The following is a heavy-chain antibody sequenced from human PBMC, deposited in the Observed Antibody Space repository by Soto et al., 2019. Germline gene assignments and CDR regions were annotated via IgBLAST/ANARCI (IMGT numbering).Heavy chain of an antibody. Sequence: LLESGGSLAKPGGSLRLSCAASGLIFRDWLMSWIRQAPGKGLEWLSYISKDSGRATRYADSVKGRFTISRDNAKNSLFLQMNNLTVEDTAVYYCAKENWATPDSWGQGTLVTVSS. CDR2: ISKDSGRAT. J-gene: IGHJ4*02. CDR1: GLIFRDWL. CDR3: AKENWATPDS. V-gene: IGHV3-11*01. D-gene: IGHD7-27*01.